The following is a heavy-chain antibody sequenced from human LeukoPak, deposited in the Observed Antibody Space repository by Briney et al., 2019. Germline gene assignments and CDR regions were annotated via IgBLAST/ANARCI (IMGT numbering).Heavy chain of an antibody. CDR2: ISSSSSTI. J-gene: IGHJ4*02. Sequence: GGSLRLSCAASGLTFSSYSMTWVRQAPGKGLEWVSYISSSSSTIYYADSVKGRFTISRDNSKNTLYLQMNSLRAEDTAVYYCANHYGSGSYYKSGPTYWGQGTLVTVSS. CDR3: ANHYGSGSYYKSGPTY. CDR1: GLTFSSYS. D-gene: IGHD3-10*01. V-gene: IGHV3-48*01.